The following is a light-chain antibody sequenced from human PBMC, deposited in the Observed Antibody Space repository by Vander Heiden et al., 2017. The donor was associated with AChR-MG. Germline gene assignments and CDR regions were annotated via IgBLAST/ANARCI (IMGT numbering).Light chain of an antibody. J-gene: IGLJ3*02. V-gene: IGLV2-23*01. CDR3: CSYAGSSTWV. Sequence: QSPLPQPSSVSGSPGQSITISCTDTSSDVGSDNLVSWYQQHPGKAPKLMMYEGSKRPSGVSKRFSGSKSGNTASLTISGLQAEDEADYYCCSYAGSSTWVFGGGTKLTVL. CDR2: EGS. CDR1: SSDVGSDNL.